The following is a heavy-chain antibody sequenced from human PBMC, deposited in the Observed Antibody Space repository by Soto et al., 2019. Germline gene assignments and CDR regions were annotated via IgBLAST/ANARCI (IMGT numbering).Heavy chain of an antibody. Sequence: QVQLVQSGAEVKKPGSSVKVSCKASGGTFSSYAISWVRQAPGQGLEWVGGIMPIFGTANYAQKYQGRVTITADESTSTAYMELSSLRSEDTAVYYCASSPGIQLWGRLDYWGQGTLVTVSS. V-gene: IGHV1-69*01. J-gene: IGHJ4*02. CDR2: IMPIFGTA. CDR1: GGTFSSYA. CDR3: ASSPGIQLWGRLDY. D-gene: IGHD5-18*01.